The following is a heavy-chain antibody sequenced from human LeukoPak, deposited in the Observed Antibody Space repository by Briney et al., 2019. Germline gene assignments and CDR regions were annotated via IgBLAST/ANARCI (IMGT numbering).Heavy chain of an antibody. CDR3: ARTPWHSGSYLFLLPQYYFDY. J-gene: IGHJ4*02. CDR1: GYTFTSYG. Sequence: ASVKVSCKASGYTFTSYGISWVRQAPGQGLEWMGWISAYNGNTNYAQKLQGRVTMTTDTSTSTAYMELRSLRSDDTAVYYCARTPWHSGSYLFLLPQYYFDYWGQGTLVTVSS. CDR2: ISAYNGNT. D-gene: IGHD1-26*01. V-gene: IGHV1-18*01.